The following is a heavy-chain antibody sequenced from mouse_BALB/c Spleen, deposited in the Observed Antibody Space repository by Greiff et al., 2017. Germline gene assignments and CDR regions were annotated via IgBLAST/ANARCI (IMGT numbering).Heavy chain of an antibody. CDR1: GYSITSDYA. J-gene: IGHJ2*01. V-gene: IGHV3-2*02. CDR3: ARDDFAYFDY. CDR2: ISYSGST. D-gene: IGHD2-4*01. Sequence: EVKLVESGPGLVKPSQSLSLTCTVTGYSITSDYAWNWIRQFPGNKLEWMGYISYSGSTSYNPSLKSRISITRDTSKNQFFLQLNSVTTEDTATYYGARDDFAYFDYWGQGTTLTVSS.